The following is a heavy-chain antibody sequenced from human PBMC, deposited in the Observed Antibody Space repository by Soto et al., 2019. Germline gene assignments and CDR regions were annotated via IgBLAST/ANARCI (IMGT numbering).Heavy chain of an antibody. Sequence: EVQLVESGGVLVQPGRSLRLSCAASGVTFDDYAVHWVRQVPGKGLQWVSGLSWNGATIGYAASVKGRFTISRDNAKKSLYLQMNGLSPDATAFYYCAASRAYDSSDYSGFHYGMDVWGLGTTVTVS. CDR3: AASRAYDSSDYSGFHYGMDV. J-gene: IGHJ6*02. CDR1: GVTFDDYA. V-gene: IGHV3-9*01. D-gene: IGHD3-22*01. CDR2: LSWNGATI.